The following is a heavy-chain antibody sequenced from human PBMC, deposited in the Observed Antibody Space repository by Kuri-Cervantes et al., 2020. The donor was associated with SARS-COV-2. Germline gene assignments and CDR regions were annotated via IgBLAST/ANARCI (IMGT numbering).Heavy chain of an antibody. CDR3: ARDRGIMITFGGVDQYYYGMDV. CDR2: IIPIFGTA. D-gene: IGHD3-16*01. V-gene: IGHV1-69*13. Sequence: SVKVSCKASGYTFTSYAISWVRQAPGQGLEWMGGIIPIFGTANYAQKFQGRVTITADESTSTAYMELSSLRSEDTAVYYCARDRGIMITFGGVDQYYYGMDVWGQGTTVTVSS. CDR1: GYTFTSYA. J-gene: IGHJ6*02.